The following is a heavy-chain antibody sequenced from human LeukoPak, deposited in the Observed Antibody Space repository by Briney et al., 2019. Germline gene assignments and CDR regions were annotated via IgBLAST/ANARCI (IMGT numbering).Heavy chain of an antibody. CDR3: ARVTPYHGDYVDYFDY. J-gene: IGHJ4*02. Sequence: SETLSLTCTVSGGSISSYYWSWIRQPAGKGLEWIGRIYTSGSTNYNPSLKSRVTMSVDTSKNQFSLKLSSVTAADTAVYYCARVTPYHGDYVDYFDYWGQGTLVTVSS. CDR2: IYTSGST. D-gene: IGHD4-17*01. V-gene: IGHV4-4*07. CDR1: GGSISSYY.